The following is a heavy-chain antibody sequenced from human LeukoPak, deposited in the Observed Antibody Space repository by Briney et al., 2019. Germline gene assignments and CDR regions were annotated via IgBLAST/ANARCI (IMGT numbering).Heavy chain of an antibody. D-gene: IGHD5-18*01. Sequence: ASVKVSCKASGYTFTSYGISWVRQAPGQGLEWMGWISAYNGNTNYTQKLQGRVTMTTDTSTSTAYMELRSLRSDDTAVYYCARGNGHTAMVLPGDYWGQGTLVTVSS. J-gene: IGHJ4*02. CDR3: ARGNGHTAMVLPGDY. V-gene: IGHV1-18*04. CDR2: ISAYNGNT. CDR1: GYTFTSYG.